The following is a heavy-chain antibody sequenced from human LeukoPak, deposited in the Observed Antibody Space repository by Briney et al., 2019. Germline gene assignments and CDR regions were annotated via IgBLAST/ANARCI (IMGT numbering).Heavy chain of an antibody. CDR1: GGSISTYY. CDR3: ARHTGSGSSYPLGY. D-gene: IGHD3-10*01. J-gene: IGHJ4*02. CDR2: IYYSGST. Sequence: SETLSLTCTVSGGSISTYYWSWIRQSPGKGLEWIGYIYYSGSTYYNPSLKSRVIISIDTSKNQFSLKLSSVTAADTAVYYCARHTGSGSSYPLGYWGQGTLVTASS. V-gene: IGHV4-59*08.